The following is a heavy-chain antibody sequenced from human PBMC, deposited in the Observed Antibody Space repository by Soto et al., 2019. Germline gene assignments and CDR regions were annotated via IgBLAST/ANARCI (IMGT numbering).Heavy chain of an antibody. CDR3: ARNSDSTAGGAFDI. D-gene: IGHD3-22*01. V-gene: IGHV3-53*01. CDR2: IYSDGST. Sequence: EVQLVESGGGLIQPGGSLRLSCAASGFTVSSNYMNWVRQAPGKGLEWVSVIYSDGSTYYADSVKGRFTISRDNSKNTLYLQMNSRGAADTAVYYCARNSDSTAGGAFDIWGQGTMVTVSS. CDR1: GFTVSSNY. J-gene: IGHJ3*02.